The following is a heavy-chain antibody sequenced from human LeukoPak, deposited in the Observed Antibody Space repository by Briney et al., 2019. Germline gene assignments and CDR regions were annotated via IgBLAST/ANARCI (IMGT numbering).Heavy chain of an antibody. Sequence: SQTLSLTCAISGDRVSSNTVTWNWIRQSPSRGLEWLGRTYYRSKWSNDYAVFVKSRITINPDTSKNQFSLQLNSVTPEDTAVYYCARVTSGVFGFWGQGTLVTVSS. CDR1: GDRVSSNTVT. CDR3: ARVTSGVFGF. CDR2: TYYRSKWSN. J-gene: IGHJ4*02. D-gene: IGHD2-15*01. V-gene: IGHV6-1*01.